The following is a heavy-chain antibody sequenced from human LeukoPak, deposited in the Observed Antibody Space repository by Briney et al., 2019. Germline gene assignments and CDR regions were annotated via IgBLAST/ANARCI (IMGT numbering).Heavy chain of an antibody. Sequence: PGGSLRLSCAASGFTFSSYSMNWVRQAPGKGLEWVSSISSSSSYIYYADSVKGRFTISRDNSKNTLYLQMNSLRVEDTAVYYCARGNSYHWFDPWGQGTLVTVSS. V-gene: IGHV3-21*01. CDR1: GFTFSSYS. D-gene: IGHD1-26*01. CDR2: ISSSSSYI. CDR3: ARGNSYHWFDP. J-gene: IGHJ5*02.